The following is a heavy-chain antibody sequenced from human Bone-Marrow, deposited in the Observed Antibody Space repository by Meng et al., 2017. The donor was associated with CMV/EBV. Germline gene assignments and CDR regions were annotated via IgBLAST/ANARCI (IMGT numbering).Heavy chain of an antibody. CDR1: GYSFTNYW. J-gene: IGHJ5*01. D-gene: IGHD2-21*01. CDR2: IYSGDSDT. V-gene: IGHV5-51*01. CDR3: ARRADSYDWFDP. Sequence: GGSLRLSCKGSGYSFTNYWMAWVRQMPGKGLEWMAIIYSGDSDTRYNPSFHCQVTISADKSSSTAYLQWSRLKASDTAMYCCARRADSYDWFDPWGQGTLVTVSS.